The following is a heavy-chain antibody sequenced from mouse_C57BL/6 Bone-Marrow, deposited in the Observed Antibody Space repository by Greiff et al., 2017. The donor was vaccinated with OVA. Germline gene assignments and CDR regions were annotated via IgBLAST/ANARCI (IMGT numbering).Heavy chain of an antibody. CDR3: ARYPVVAPYYFDY. CDR2: IRNKANGYTT. Sequence: DVKLVESGGGLVQPGGSLSLSCAASGFTFTDYYMSWVRQPPGKALEWLGFIRNKANGYTTEYSASVKGRFTISRDNSQSILYLQMNALRAEDSATYYCARYPVVAPYYFDYWGQGTTLTVSS. CDR1: GFTFTDYY. D-gene: IGHD1-1*01. J-gene: IGHJ2*01. V-gene: IGHV7-3*01.